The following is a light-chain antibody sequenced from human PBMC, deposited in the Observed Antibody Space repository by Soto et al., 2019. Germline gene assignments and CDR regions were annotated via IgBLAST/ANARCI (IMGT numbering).Light chain of an antibody. J-gene: IGKJ1*01. CDR2: AAS. V-gene: IGKV1-39*01. CDR3: QQSYITPWT. Sequence: DIQMTQSPTSLSASVGDTVTISCRASQTVSSYLNWYQQKLGKAPKLLIYAASSLQSGVPSRFSGSGSGTDFTLTISSLQPEDFATYYCQQSYITPWTFGQGTKVAIK. CDR1: QTVSSY.